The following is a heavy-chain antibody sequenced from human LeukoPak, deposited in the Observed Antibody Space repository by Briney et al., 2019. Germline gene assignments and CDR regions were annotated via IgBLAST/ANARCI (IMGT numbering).Heavy chain of an antibody. CDR1: GGSISSSSYY. D-gene: IGHD3-3*01. CDR2: IYYSGST. CDR3: ARLVWSGYYLMVAWFDP. Sequence: PSETLSLTCTVPGGSISSSSYYWGWIRQPPGKGLEWIGSIYYSGSTYYNPSLKSRVTISVDTSKNQFSLKLSSVTAADTAVYYCARLVWSGYYLMVAWFDPWGQGTLVTDSS. J-gene: IGHJ5*02. V-gene: IGHV4-39*01.